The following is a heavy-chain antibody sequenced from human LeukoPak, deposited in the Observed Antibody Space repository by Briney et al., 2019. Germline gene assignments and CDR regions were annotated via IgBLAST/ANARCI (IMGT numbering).Heavy chain of an antibody. CDR1: GFTFSSYW. CDR3: ARAPSEIGGYYPEYFRH. V-gene: IGHV3-74*01. Sequence: GGSLRLSCAASGFTFSSYWMHWVRQVPGKGLVWVSRIKSDGSTNYADSVKGRFTISRDNAKNTVSLQMNSLRAEDTGVYYCARAPSEIGGYYPEYFRHWGQGTLVTVSS. J-gene: IGHJ1*01. D-gene: IGHD3-22*01. CDR2: IKSDGST.